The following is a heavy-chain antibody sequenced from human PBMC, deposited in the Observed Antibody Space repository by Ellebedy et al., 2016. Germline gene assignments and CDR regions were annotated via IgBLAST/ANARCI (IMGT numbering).Heavy chain of an antibody. Sequence: SETLSLTCTVSGGSISDYYWSWIRQPAGKGLQWIGRVDSSGSTNFNPSLKSRVIMSLDTSKNQFSLRLTSVTAADTAVYYCAKWNSGWYAFDVWGQGTMVTVSS. V-gene: IGHV4-4*07. J-gene: IGHJ3*01. CDR3: AKWNSGWYAFDV. CDR2: VDSSGST. D-gene: IGHD6-13*01. CDR1: GGSISDYY.